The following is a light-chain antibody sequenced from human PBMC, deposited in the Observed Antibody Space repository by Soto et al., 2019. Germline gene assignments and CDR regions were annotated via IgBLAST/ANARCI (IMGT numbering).Light chain of an antibody. V-gene: IGKV3-15*01. Sequence: IVMTQSPVTLSVSPGERATLSCRASQSVSSNLAWYQQKPGQAPRLLIYSASTRATGIPARFSGSGSGTEFTLTISSLQSEDFAVYYCQQYNDWRTFGQGTKVELK. CDR2: SAS. CDR3: QQYNDWRT. J-gene: IGKJ1*01. CDR1: QSVSSN.